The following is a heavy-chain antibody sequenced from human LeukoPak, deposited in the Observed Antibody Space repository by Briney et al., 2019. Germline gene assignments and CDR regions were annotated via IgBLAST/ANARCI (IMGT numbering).Heavy chain of an antibody. J-gene: IGHJ4*02. CDR3: ASGQKLGF. Sequence: GRSLRLSCAASGFTFSSYAMHWVRQAPGKGLEWVAVISYDGSNKYYADSVKGRFTISRDNSKNTLYLQMNSLRAEDTAVYYCASGQKLGFWGQGTLVTVSS. D-gene: IGHD6-13*01. CDR2: ISYDGSNK. V-gene: IGHV3-30*04. CDR1: GFTFSSYA.